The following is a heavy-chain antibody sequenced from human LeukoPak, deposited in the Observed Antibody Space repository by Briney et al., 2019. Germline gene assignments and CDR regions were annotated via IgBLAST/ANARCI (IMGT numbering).Heavy chain of an antibody. D-gene: IGHD5-18*01. J-gene: IGHJ4*02. CDR1: GFTFGKYW. CDR3: AREAGYSYGIDY. V-gene: IGHV3-7*01. Sequence: GGSLRLSCVASGFTFGKYWMSWVRQAPGKGLEWVANIKLDGSNKYYADSVKGRFTISRDNSKNTLYLQMNSLRAEDTAVYYCAREAGYSYGIDYWGQGTLVTVSS. CDR2: IKLDGSNK.